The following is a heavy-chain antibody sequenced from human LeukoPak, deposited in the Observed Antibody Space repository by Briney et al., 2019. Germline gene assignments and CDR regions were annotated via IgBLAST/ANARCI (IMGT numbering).Heavy chain of an antibody. CDR1: GFTFSSYS. V-gene: IGHV3-21*01. D-gene: IGHD1-1*01. Sequence: GGSLRLSCAASGFTFSSYSMNWVRQAPGKGLEWVSSISSSSSYIYYADSVKGRFTISRDNAKNSLYLQMNSLRAEDTAVYYCARLILYNWNDLDYWGQGTLVTVSS. CDR3: ARLILYNWNDLDY. J-gene: IGHJ4*02. CDR2: ISSSSSYI.